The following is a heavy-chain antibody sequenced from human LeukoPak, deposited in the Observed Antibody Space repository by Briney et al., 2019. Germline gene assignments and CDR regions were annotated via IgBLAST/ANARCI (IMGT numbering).Heavy chain of an antibody. CDR3: ARDGVVVPAALIADAFDI. Sequence: PGGSLRLSCTASGFTFSSYSLNWVRQAPGKGLEWVSSVSTGSNYIYYADSVKGRFTISRDNDKNSLYLQMNSLRAEDTAVYYCARDGVVVPAALIADAFDIWGQGTMVTVSS. CDR1: GFTFSSYS. D-gene: IGHD2-2*01. V-gene: IGHV3-21*01. CDR2: VSTGSNYI. J-gene: IGHJ3*02.